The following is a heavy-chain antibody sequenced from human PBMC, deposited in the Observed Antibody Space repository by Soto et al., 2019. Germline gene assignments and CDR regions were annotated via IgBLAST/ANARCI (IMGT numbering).Heavy chain of an antibody. V-gene: IGHV1-8*01. J-gene: IGHJ4*02. D-gene: IGHD6-25*01. Sequence: QVQLVQSGAEVRKPGASEKVSCKASGYTFTTYDINWVRQAPGQGLEWLGWMNPYTGNTGYAEKFRGRVTATRNTSISTAYMELSSLKSADTAVYYCATRKERSAPNYFDSRGQGTLVTVSS. CDR3: ATRKERSAPNYFDS. CDR1: GYTFTTYD. CDR2: MNPYTGNT.